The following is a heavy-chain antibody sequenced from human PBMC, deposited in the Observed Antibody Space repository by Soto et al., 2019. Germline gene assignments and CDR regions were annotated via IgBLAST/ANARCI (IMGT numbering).Heavy chain of an antibody. Sequence: ASVKVSCKASGYTFTSYAMHWVRQAPGQGLEWMGWINAGNGNTKYSQKFQGRVTITRDTSASTAYMELSSLRSEDTAVYYCAVLDIVVVVAAIHFDPWGQGTLVTVSS. V-gene: IGHV1-3*01. CDR3: AVLDIVVVVAAIHFDP. CDR2: INAGNGNT. D-gene: IGHD2-15*01. CDR1: GYTFTSYA. J-gene: IGHJ5*02.